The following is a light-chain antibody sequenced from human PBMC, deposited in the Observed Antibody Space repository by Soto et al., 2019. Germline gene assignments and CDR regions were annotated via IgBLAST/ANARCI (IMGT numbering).Light chain of an antibody. J-gene: IGKJ3*01. V-gene: IGKV3-20*01. CDR2: GAF. CDR1: PSVTNF. Sequence: LSPRERATLSCRASPSVTNFLAWYQQKPGQAPRLLMYGAFNRATGIPARFSGSGSGTDGTITISRLEPEDGSVFDCQQSGTSPFTFGPGTKVDIK. CDR3: QQSGTSPFT.